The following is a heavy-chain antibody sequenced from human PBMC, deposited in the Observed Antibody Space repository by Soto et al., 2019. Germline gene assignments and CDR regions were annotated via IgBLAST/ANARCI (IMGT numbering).Heavy chain of an antibody. V-gene: IGHV4-30-2*01. CDR1: GGSISSGGYS. CDR3: ARRRGFPYYYGMDV. CDR2: IYHSGST. Sequence: PSETLSLTCAVSGGSISSGGYSWSWIRQPPGKGLEWIGYIYHSGSTYYNPSLKSRVTISVDRSKNQFSLKLSSVIAADTAVYYCARRRGFPYYYGMDVWGQGTTVTVSS. D-gene: IGHD5-12*01. J-gene: IGHJ6*02.